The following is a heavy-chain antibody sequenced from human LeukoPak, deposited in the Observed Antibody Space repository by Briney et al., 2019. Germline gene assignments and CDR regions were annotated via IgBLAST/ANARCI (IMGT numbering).Heavy chain of an antibody. Sequence: SETLSLTCTVSGGSISSYYWSWIRQPPGKELEWIGYIYYSGSTNYNPSLKSRVTISVDTSKNQFSLKLSSVTAADTAVYYCARADSYSGSYYGAAFDIWGQGTMVTVSS. D-gene: IGHD1-26*01. CDR2: IYYSGST. CDR1: GGSISSYY. V-gene: IGHV4-59*01. CDR3: ARADSYSGSYYGAAFDI. J-gene: IGHJ3*02.